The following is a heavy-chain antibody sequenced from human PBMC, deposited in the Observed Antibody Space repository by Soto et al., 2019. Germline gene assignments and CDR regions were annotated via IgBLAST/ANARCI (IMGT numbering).Heavy chain of an antibody. Sequence: VGSLRLSCAASGFTFRSYWMHWVRQAPGKGLVWVSRTSSDGSSATYADSVKGRFTISSDNAKNTLYLQMNSLRAEDTAMYYYARGGPRITLVRGVTLFDYWGQGTLVTVSS. D-gene: IGHD3-10*01. CDR2: TSSDGSSA. V-gene: IGHV3-74*01. CDR3: ARGGPRITLVRGVTLFDY. CDR1: GFTFRSYW. J-gene: IGHJ4*02.